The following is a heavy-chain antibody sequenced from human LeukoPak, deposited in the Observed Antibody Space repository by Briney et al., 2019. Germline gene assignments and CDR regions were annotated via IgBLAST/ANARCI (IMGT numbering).Heavy chain of an antibody. V-gene: IGHV3-9*01. Sequence: PGGSLRLSCAASGFTFDDYAMHWARQAPGKGLEWVSGISWNSGSIGYADSVKGRFTISRDNAKNSLYLQMNSLRAEDTALYYCAKVWSSGYQYYFDYWGQGTLVTVSS. D-gene: IGHD3-22*01. CDR3: AKVWSSGYQYYFDY. CDR1: GFTFDDYA. J-gene: IGHJ4*02. CDR2: ISWNSGSI.